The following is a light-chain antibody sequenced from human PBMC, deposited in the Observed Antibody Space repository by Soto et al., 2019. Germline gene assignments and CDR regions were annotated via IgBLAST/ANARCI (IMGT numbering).Light chain of an antibody. CDR3: SSYTDNTAVV. J-gene: IGLJ2*01. V-gene: IGLV2-14*03. CDR1: SSDIGTYNY. Sequence: QSVLTQPASVSGSPGQSITISCTGTSSDIGTYNYVSWYQQHPGKAPKLMLYDVSSRPSGVSNRFSASKSGNTASLTISGVQAEDGAHYYCSSYTDNTAVVFGGGTKLTVL. CDR2: DVS.